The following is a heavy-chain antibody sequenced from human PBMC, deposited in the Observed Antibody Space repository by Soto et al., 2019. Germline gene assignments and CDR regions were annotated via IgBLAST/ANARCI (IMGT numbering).Heavy chain of an antibody. Sequence: EVQLVESGGGLVQPGRSLRLSCGASGFTFDEYSMHWVRQVPGKGLGWVSGINWNSGSIGYGDSVKGRFAIPRDNAKNYLHLQMTSLSAEDTVCYYCVEDESINRYSGHFRHWGQGTLVNVSS. V-gene: IGHV3-9*01. CDR2: INWNSGSI. D-gene: IGHD1-26*01. CDR1: GFTFDEYS. J-gene: IGHJ1*01. CDR3: VEDESINRYSGHFRH.